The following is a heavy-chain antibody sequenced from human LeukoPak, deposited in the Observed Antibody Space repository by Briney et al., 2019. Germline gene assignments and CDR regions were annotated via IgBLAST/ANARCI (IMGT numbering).Heavy chain of an antibody. V-gene: IGHV4-4*02. J-gene: IGHJ4*02. Sequence: SETLSLTCAVSGGSISSSNWWSWVRQPPGKGLEWIGEIYHSGSTNYNPSLKSRVTISVDRSKNQFSLKLSSVTAADTAVYYCARAYCGGDCYFLDYWGQGTLVTVSS. D-gene: IGHD2-21*02. CDR3: ARAYCGGDCYFLDY. CDR1: GGSISSSNW. CDR2: IYHSGST.